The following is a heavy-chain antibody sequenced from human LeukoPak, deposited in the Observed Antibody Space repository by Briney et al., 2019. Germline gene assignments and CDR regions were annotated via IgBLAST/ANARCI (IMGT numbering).Heavy chain of an antibody. Sequence: LPGGSLRLSCAASGFTFSSYGMHWVRQAPGKGLEWVAYIPYDGSKEYYADSVKGRFTISRDNSRSTLYVQMNSLRPEDTAVYYCARGDYYGSGKVVAAWGQGTPVTVSS. CDR2: IPYDGSKE. V-gene: IGHV3-30*02. CDR3: ARGDYYGSGKVVAA. J-gene: IGHJ5*02. CDR1: GFTFSSYG. D-gene: IGHD3-10*01.